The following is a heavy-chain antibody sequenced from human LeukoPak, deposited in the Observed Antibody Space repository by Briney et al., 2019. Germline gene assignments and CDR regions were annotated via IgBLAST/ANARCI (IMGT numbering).Heavy chain of an antibody. CDR1: GFTVNNNY. J-gene: IGHJ4*02. CDR2: IYSDYTT. D-gene: IGHD3-10*01. Sequence: PGGSLRLSCAASGFTVNNNYMNWVRQAPGKGLEWVSVIYSDYTTYYADSVRGRFTISRDNAKNTLYLQMNSLRAEDTAVYYCTRDTFGARDSWGQGTLVTVSS. V-gene: IGHV3-66*01. CDR3: TRDTFGARDS.